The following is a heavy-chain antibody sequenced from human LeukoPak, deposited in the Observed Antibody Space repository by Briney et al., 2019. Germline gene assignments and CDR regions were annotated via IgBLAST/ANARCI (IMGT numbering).Heavy chain of an antibody. Sequence: PGGSLRLSCAASGFTFRDYYMTWIRQAPGKGLEWISYISRSGDTLYYADSVEGRFTISRDNAKNSLYLRMTSLRAEDTAVYYCARDPGRTGFDYWGQGTLVTVSS. V-gene: IGHV3-11*01. CDR1: GFTFRDYY. D-gene: IGHD1/OR15-1a*01. CDR2: ISRSGDTL. J-gene: IGHJ4*02. CDR3: ARDPGRTGFDY.